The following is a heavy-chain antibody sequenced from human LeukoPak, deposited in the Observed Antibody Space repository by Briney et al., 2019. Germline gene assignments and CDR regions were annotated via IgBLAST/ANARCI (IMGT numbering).Heavy chain of an antibody. D-gene: IGHD1-26*01. CDR1: GYTFSSNY. V-gene: IGHV1-46*01. J-gene: IGHJ4*02. Sequence: ASVKVSCKASGYTFSSNYMHWVRQAPGQGLEWMGIINPSGGSTSYAQKFQGRVTMTRDTSTSTVYMELSSPRSEDTAVYYCARERMGVGTTTFDYWGQGTLVTVSS. CDR3: ARERMGVGTTTFDY. CDR2: INPSGGST.